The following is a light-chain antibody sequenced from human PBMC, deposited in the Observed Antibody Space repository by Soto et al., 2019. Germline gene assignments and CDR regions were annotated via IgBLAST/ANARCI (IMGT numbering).Light chain of an antibody. V-gene: IGLV2-14*01. CDR2: EVS. Sequence: QSALTQPASVSGSPGQSITISCTGTSSDVGGYNHVSWYQQHPGKDPKLMISEVSNRPSGVSNRFSGSKSGNTASLTIAGLQAEDEAAYYCSSYTSSSTLVFGTGTKLTVL. CDR1: SSDVGGYNH. CDR3: SSYTSSSTLV. J-gene: IGLJ1*01.